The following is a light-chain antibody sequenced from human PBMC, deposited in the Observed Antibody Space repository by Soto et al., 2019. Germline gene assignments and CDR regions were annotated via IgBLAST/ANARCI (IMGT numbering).Light chain of an antibody. V-gene: IGKV3-20*01. CDR2: GTS. CDR1: QRLRSDF. CDR3: QQCSSAPAWT. Sequence: EILLTQSPGTMSFSPGDRATLSCRASQRLRSDFFAWYQQRSGQLPRLLIYGTSIRATGIPDRFSGSGSGTDFTLTIVRLEAEDFAVYYCQQCSSAPAWTFGQGTNVEV. J-gene: IGKJ1*01.